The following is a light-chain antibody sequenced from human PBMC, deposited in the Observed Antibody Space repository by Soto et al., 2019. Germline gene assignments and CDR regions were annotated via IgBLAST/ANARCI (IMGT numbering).Light chain of an antibody. CDR1: QSVSSN. Sequence: EIVMTQSPATLSVSPGERATLSCRASQSVSSNLAWYQQKPGQAPRLFIYGASTRATGIPARFSGSGSGTEFTLTISSLQSEDFAVYYCQQYNNWPPGTFGQGTKLEIK. J-gene: IGKJ2*01. CDR3: QQYNNWPPGT. CDR2: GAS. V-gene: IGKV3-15*01.